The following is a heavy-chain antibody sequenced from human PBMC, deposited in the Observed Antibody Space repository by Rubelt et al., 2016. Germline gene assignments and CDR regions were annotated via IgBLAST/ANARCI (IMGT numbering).Heavy chain of an antibody. V-gene: IGHV1-46*01. CDR2: INTSGGST. Sequence: QVQLVQSGAEVKKPGASVKVSCKASGYTFTSYYMHWVRQAPGQGLEWMGIINTSGGSTSYEQKFQGRVTMTRDTSTSTVYMELSSLRSEDTAVYYCARAASTVTTLLDLGYWGQGTLVTVSS. CDR3: ARAASTVTTLLDLGY. D-gene: IGHD4-17*01. J-gene: IGHJ4*02. CDR1: GYTFTSYY.